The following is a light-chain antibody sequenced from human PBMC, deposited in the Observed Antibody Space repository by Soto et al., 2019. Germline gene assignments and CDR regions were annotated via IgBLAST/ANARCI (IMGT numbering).Light chain of an antibody. CDR2: GNS. CDR3: QSYDSSLSGVV. CDR1: TSNIGSNT. Sequence: QSVLTQPPSASGTPGQKVTMSCSGSTSNIGSNTVNWYQQLPGKAPKLLIYGNSNRPSGVPDRFSGSKSGTSASLAITGLQAEDEADYYCQSYDSSLSGVVFGGGTKLTVL. J-gene: IGLJ2*01. V-gene: IGLV1-40*01.